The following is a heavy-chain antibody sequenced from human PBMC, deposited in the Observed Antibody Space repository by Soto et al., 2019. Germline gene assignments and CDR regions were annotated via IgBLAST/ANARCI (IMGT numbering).Heavy chain of an antibody. V-gene: IGHV4-38-2*01. CDR3: APCSGSYYEFDY. D-gene: IGHD1-26*01. CDR2: IFHSGST. J-gene: IGHJ4*02. CDR1: GYSISSGYY. Sequence: SETLSLTCAVSGYSISSGYYWAWIRQPPGKGLEWIGSIFHSGSTYYNPSLKSRVTMSVDTSKNRFSLNLSSVTAADTAVYYWAPCSGSYYEFDYWGQGTLVTVSS.